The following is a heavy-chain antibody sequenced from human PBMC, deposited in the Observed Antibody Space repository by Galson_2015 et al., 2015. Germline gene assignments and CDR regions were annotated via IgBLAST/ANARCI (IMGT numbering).Heavy chain of an antibody. J-gene: IGHJ4*02. CDR3: ARRSSGSYDVDY. D-gene: IGHD1-26*01. V-gene: IGHV5-51*01. CDR1: GYSFPRYW. CDR2: FYLGDSDS. Sequence: QSGAAVIQPGESLLISCGGSGYSFPRYWVGWVRQMPGKGLEWKGIFYLGDSDSRYSPSFQGQVTICADKSISTAYLQWSSLKASDTAMYYCARRSSGSYDVDYWGQGTLVTVSS.